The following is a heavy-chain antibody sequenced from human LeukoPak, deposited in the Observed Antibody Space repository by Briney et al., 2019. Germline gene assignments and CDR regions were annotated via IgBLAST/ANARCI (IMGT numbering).Heavy chain of an antibody. CDR3: AKNGDRGAYCTGGTCYPYFYYYMDV. CDR1: GITLSSYG. CDR2: ISSTGGTT. Sequence: GGSLRLSCAASGITLSSYGMSWVRQAPGRGLEWVSSISSTGGTTYYAASVKGRVTISRDNSKNTLYLQMNSLRAEDTAIYYCAKNGDRGAYCTGGTCYPYFYYYMDVWGKGTTVTI. V-gene: IGHV3-23*01. D-gene: IGHD2-15*01. J-gene: IGHJ6*03.